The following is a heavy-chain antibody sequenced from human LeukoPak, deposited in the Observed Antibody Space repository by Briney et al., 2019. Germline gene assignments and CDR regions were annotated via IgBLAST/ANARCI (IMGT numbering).Heavy chain of an antibody. CDR2: MYVSGSS. V-gene: IGHV4-61*02. Sequence: SETLSLTCIVSGDSLNNDTYYWEWIRQPAGKGLEWIGRMYVSGSSHYKPALKSRVPISVDTSQGQFSLRVSSVTGRSTAPYFRSKASYIIPSGYYRPFDNWGQGTRVIASS. D-gene: IGHD3-3*01. J-gene: IGHJ4*02. CDR1: GDSLNNDTYY. CDR3: SKASYIIPSGYYRPFDN.